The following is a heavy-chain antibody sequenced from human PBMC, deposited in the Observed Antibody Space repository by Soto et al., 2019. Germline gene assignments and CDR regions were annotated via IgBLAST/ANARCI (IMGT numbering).Heavy chain of an antibody. V-gene: IGHV3-23*01. J-gene: IGHJ3*02. CDR3: AKDGVKRVVVVVAAKYAFDI. CDR2: ISGSGGST. Sequence: LSLTCAASGFTFSSYAMSWVRQAPGKGLEWVSAISGSGGSTYYADSVKGRFTISRENSKNTLYLQMNSLRAEGTGVYYSAKDGVKRVVVVVAAKYAFDIWGQGTMVTVSS. CDR1: GFTFSSYA. D-gene: IGHD2-15*01.